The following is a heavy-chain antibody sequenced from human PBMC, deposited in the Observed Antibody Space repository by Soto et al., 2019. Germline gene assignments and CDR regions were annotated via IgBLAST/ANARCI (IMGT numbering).Heavy chain of an antibody. CDR1: GFTISSRW. CDR2: IKKDGSEK. J-gene: IGHJ6*02. CDR3: TMGPTASGMDV. Sequence: GGSLRLSCETSGFTISSRWMSWVRQAPGKGLEWVANIKKDGSEKYYVDSVKGRCTISRDNVKNSVYLQMNSLRAEDTAVYFCTMGPTASGMDVWGQGTTVTVSS. V-gene: IGHV3-7*03. D-gene: IGHD1-26*01.